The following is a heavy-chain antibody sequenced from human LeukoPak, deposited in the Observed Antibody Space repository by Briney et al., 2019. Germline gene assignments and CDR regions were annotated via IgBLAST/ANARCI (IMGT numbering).Heavy chain of an antibody. CDR1: GFTFCCYG. D-gene: IGHD1-1*01. Sequence: PGGSLRLYCAASGFTFCCYGLSRVRQAPGMGLEGVSAISGSGGNTSYADSVKGRFTSSRDNSKNTLYLQMNSLRVEDTAIYYCARDPYNGAYSEGYYYYYMDVWGKGTTVTVSS. CDR2: ISGSGGNT. J-gene: IGHJ6*03. V-gene: IGHV3-23*01. CDR3: ARDPYNGAYSEGYYYYYMDV.